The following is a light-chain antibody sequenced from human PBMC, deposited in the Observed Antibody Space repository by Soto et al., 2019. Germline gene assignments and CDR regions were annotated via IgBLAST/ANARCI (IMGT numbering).Light chain of an antibody. V-gene: IGLV1-40*01. J-gene: IGLJ3*02. CDR1: SSNIGAGYD. Sequence: QSALTQPPSVSGAPGQRVTISCTGSSSNIGAGYDVHWYQQLPGTAPKLLIYGNSNRPSGVPDRFSGSKSGTSASLVITGLRAEDEADYYCQSYDSSLSGWVFGGGTKVTVL. CDR2: GNS. CDR3: QSYDSSLSGWV.